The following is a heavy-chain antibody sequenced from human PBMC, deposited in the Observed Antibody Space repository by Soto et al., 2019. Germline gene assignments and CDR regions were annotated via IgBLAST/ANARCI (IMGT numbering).Heavy chain of an antibody. CDR1: GFTFSNYG. Sequence: GGSLRLSCAASGFTFSNYGMHWVRQAPGKGLEWVAVVSYDATDKYYADSVKGRFTISRDNSKNTLYLQMNSLRAEDTAAYYCGKSLNAPPYCYYGMDVWGQGTTVTVSS. J-gene: IGHJ6*02. CDR2: VSYDATDK. V-gene: IGHV3-30*18. CDR3: GKSLNAPPYCYYGMDV.